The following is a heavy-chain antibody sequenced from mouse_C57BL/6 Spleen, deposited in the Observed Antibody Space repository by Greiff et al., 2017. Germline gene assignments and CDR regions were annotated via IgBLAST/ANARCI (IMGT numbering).Heavy chain of an antibody. D-gene: IGHD1-1*01. J-gene: IGHJ3*01. CDR2: LDPEDGDT. Sequence: EVQGVESGAELVRPGASVKLSCTASGFNIKDYYMHWVKQRPEQGLEWIGRLDPEDGDTEYAPGFQGKDTMTADTSSNTAYLQLSSLTSEDTAVYYCTRDYYGSSYDWFAYWGQGTLVTVSA. V-gene: IGHV14-1*01. CDR1: GFNIKDYY. CDR3: TRDYYGSSYDWFAY.